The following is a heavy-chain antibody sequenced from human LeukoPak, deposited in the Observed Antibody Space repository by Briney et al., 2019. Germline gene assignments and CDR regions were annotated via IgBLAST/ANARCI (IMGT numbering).Heavy chain of an antibody. D-gene: IGHD1-26*01. CDR1: GFTFSSYAM. V-gene: IGHV4-4*02. CDR3: AIGSNSAWELLAY. CDR2: INHSEST. Sequence: GSLRLSCAASGFTFSSYAMSWVRQPPGKGLEWIGEINHSESTNYNPSLKSRVTISIDKSKNQFSLNLSSVTAADTAVYYCAIGSNSAWELLAYWGQGTLVTVSS. J-gene: IGHJ4*02.